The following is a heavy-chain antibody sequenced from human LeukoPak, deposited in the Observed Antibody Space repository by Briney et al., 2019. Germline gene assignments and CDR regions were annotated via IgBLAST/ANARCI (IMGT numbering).Heavy chain of an antibody. V-gene: IGHV4-31*03. CDR3: ASYGTGSYRFDP. D-gene: IGHD3-10*01. CDR1: GGSISSGNYY. CDR2: IHHSGST. Sequence: SETLSLTCTVSGGSISSGNYYWSWIRQHPGKGLEWIGYIHHSGSTYYNPSLKSRVIISVDTSKNQFSLKLNSVTAADTAVYYCASYGTGSYRFDPWGQGTLVTVSS. J-gene: IGHJ5*02.